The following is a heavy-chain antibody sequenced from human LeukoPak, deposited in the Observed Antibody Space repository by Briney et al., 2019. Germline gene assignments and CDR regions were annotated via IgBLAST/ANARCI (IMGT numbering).Heavy chain of an antibody. J-gene: IGHJ4*02. CDR1: GGSISSGSYY. CDR2: MYYSGST. D-gene: IGHD6-13*01. Sequence: SETLSLTCTVSGGSISSGSYYWGWIRQPPGKGLEWIGSMYYSGSTYYNPSLKSRVTISVDTSKNQFSLKLSSVTATDTAVYYCARQDDGTNWYLLFDYWGQGTLVTVSS. CDR3: ARQDDGTNWYLLFDY. V-gene: IGHV4-39*01.